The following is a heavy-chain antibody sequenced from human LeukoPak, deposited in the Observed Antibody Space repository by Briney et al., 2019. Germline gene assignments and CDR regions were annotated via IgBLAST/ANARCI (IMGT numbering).Heavy chain of an antibody. CDR3: ARVLTASLDY. Sequence: PGGSLRLSCAASGFTFSSHGMHWVRQAPGKGLEWVAVIWYDGSKKQYADSVKGRFTVSRDNSKNTLYLQMNSLRAEDTAEYYCARVLTASLDYWGQGTLVTVSS. CDR1: GFTFSSHG. D-gene: IGHD5-18*01. J-gene: IGHJ4*02. V-gene: IGHV3-33*01. CDR2: IWYDGSKK.